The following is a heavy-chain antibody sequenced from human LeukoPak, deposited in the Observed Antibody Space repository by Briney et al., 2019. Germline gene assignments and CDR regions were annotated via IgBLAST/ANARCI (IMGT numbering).Heavy chain of an antibody. CDR1: GFTFSSYG. CDR2: IRYDGSNK. Sequence: GGSLRLSCAASGFTFSSYGMHWVRQAPGKGLEWVAFIRYDGSNKYYADSVKGRFTISRDNSKNTLYLQMNSLRVEDTAVYYCAKDPTGYYYDSSGYYYGYWGQGTLVTVSS. V-gene: IGHV3-30*02. CDR3: AKDPTGYYYDSSGYYYGY. D-gene: IGHD3-22*01. J-gene: IGHJ4*02.